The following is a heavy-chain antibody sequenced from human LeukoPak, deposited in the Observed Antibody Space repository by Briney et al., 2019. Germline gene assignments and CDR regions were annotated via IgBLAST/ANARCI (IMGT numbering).Heavy chain of an antibody. CDR1: GYTFTTYR. J-gene: IGHJ6*02. Sequence: ASVKVSCKASGYTFTTYRIHWVRQAPGKGLEWMGGFDPEDGETIYAQKFQGRVTMTEDTSTDTAYMELSSLRSEDTAVYYCATDSMVRGVISSYYYGMDVWGQGTTVTVSS. CDR2: FDPEDGET. V-gene: IGHV1-24*01. CDR3: ATDSMVRGVISSYYYGMDV. D-gene: IGHD3-10*01.